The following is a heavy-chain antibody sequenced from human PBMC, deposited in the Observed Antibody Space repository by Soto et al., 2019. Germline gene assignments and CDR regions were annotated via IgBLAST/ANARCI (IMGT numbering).Heavy chain of an antibody. V-gene: IGHV3-21*06. J-gene: IGHJ4*02. CDR3: ARESEDLTSNFDY. CDR2: VSSTTNYI. CDR1: GFTFTRYS. Sequence: GGSLRLSCAASGFTFTRYSMNWVRQAPGKGLEWVSSVSSTTNYIYYGDSMKGRFTISRDNAKNSLYLEMNSLRAEDTAVYYCARESEDLTSNFDYWGQGTLVTVSS.